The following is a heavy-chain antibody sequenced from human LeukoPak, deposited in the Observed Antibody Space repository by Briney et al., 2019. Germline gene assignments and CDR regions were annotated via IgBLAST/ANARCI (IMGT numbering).Heavy chain of an antibody. CDR1: GFTFSDYY. J-gene: IGHJ4*02. CDR3: ARDALGSYDY. CDR2: ISNSGSTM. Sequence: GGSLRLSCAASGFTFSDYYMIWIRQAPGKGLEWISYISNSGSTMYYADSVKGRFTISRDNAKNSLYLQMNSLRAEDTAVYYCARDALGSYDYWGQGTLVTVSS. V-gene: IGHV3-11*01. D-gene: IGHD3-10*01.